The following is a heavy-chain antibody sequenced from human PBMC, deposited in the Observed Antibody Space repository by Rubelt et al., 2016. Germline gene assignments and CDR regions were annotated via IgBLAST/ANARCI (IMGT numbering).Heavy chain of an antibody. J-gene: IGHJ6*02. Sequence: QVQLVQSGAEVKKPGASVMITCKVSGYTFTELSMHWVRQAPGEAPVWMGGLDAEDGNIVYAQRFQGRVTMTEDTSTDTADMELSSLRSEDTAVYYCARDEDVWGQGTTVTVSS. CDR1: GYTFTELS. V-gene: IGHV1-24*01. CDR2: LDAEDGNI. CDR3: ARDEDV.